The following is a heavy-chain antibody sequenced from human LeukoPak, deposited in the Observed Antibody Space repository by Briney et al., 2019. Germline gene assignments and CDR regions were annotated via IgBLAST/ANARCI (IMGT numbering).Heavy chain of an antibody. CDR2: IREDGNEK. Sequence: PGGSLRLSCAASGFTLSNYWMSCVRHAPRKGLEWVANIREDGNEKYYVDSVKGRFTISRDNAKNSLYLQMNSLRAEDTAVYFSARGGDWGSFDSWGQGTLVTVSS. CDR3: ARGGDWGSFDS. D-gene: IGHD2-21*02. J-gene: IGHJ4*02. V-gene: IGHV3-7*01. CDR1: GFTLSNYW.